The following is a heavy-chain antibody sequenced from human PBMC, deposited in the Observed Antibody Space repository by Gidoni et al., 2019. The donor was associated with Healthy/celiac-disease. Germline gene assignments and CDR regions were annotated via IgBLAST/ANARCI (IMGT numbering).Heavy chain of an antibody. Sequence: QLQLQESGPGLVKPSETLSLTCTVSGGSISSSSYYWGWIRQPPGKGLGWIGSIYYSGCTYYNPSLKSRVTISGDTSKNQFSLKLGSVTAADTAVYYCARSKDFDYWGQGTLVTVSS. CDR3: ARSKDFDY. CDR2: IYYSGCT. CDR1: GGSISSSSYY. J-gene: IGHJ4*02. V-gene: IGHV4-39*01.